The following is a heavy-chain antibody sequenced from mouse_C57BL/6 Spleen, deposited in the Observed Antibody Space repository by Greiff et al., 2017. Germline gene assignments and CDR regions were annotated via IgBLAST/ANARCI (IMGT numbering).Heavy chain of an antibody. V-gene: IGHV1-59*01. Sequence: VQLKQPGAELVRPGTSVKLSCKASGYTFTSYWMHWVKQRPGQGLEWIGVIDPSDSYTNYNQKFKGKATLTVDTSSSTAYMQLSSLTSEDSAVYYCARTIYDGSSGGFAYWGQGTLVTVSA. D-gene: IGHD2-3*01. J-gene: IGHJ3*01. CDR2: IDPSDSYT. CDR1: GYTFTSYW. CDR3: ARTIYDGSSGGFAY.